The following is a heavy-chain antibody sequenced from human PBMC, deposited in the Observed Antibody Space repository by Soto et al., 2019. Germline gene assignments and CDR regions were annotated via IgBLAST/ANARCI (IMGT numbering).Heavy chain of an antibody. CDR2: ISYDGSNK. CDR3: ARPPSGVTGADY. V-gene: IGHV3-30*14. J-gene: IGHJ4*02. Sequence: QVQLVESGGGVVQPGRSLRLSCAASGFTFSSYAMHWVRQAPGKGLEWVAVISYDGSNKYYADSVKGRFTISRDNSKNTRHLQMNSLRAEDTAVYYCARPPSGVTGADYWGQGTLVTVSS. D-gene: IGHD1-20*01. CDR1: GFTFSSYA.